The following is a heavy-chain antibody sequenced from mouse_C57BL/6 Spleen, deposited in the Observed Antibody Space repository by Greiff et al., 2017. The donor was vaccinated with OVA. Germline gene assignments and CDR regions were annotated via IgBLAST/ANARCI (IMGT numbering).Heavy chain of an antibody. CDR3: ARSTTVVAKGFAY. V-gene: IGHV1-61*01. D-gene: IGHD1-1*01. Sequence: VQLQQPGAELVRPGSSVKLSCKASGYTFTSYWMDWVKQRPGQGLEWIGNIYPSDSETHYNQKFKDKATLTVDKSSSTAYMQLSSLTSEDSAVYYCARSTTVVAKGFAYWGQGTLVTVSA. J-gene: IGHJ3*01. CDR1: GYTFTSYW. CDR2: IYPSDSET.